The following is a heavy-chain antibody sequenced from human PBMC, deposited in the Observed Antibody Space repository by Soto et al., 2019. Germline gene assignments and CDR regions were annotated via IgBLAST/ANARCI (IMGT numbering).Heavy chain of an antibody. V-gene: IGHV3-30*18. CDR1: GFMFSGYG. J-gene: IGHJ5*02. CDR2: VSHDGVDN. D-gene: IGHD2-15*01. CDR3: AKLIGGVKTSGGTGNWIDP. Sequence: QVQLVESGGGVVQPGGSLRLSCAASGFMFSGYGMHWIRQAPCKGLEWVAVVSHDGVDNFYGDSVMGRCTVSRDDSKNTLFLQIDRVTADDSGVYYCAKLIGGVKTSGGTGNWIDPWGQGTLVTVSS.